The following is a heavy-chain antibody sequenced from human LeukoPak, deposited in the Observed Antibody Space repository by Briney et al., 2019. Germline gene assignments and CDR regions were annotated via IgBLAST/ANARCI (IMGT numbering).Heavy chain of an antibody. CDR1: GFTFTNYW. CDR2: MNSDGTSI. CDR3: ARSQSGVFDV. V-gene: IGHV3-74*01. J-gene: IGHJ3*01. D-gene: IGHD2-15*01. Sequence: GGSLRLSCVVSGFTFTNYWMQWVRQVPGKGLVWVARMNSDGTSIIHADSVKGRFTVSRDNAENTLYLQMNSLRPEDTALYYCARSQSGVFDVWGQGTMVIVSS.